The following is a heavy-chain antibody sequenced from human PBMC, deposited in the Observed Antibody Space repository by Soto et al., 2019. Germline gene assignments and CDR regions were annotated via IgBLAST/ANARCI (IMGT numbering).Heavy chain of an antibody. V-gene: IGHV3-33*01. CDR1: GFTFSSYG. CDR2: IWYDGSNK. CDR3: AREAPGYGMDV. Sequence: PGGSLRLSCAASGFTFSSYGMHWVRQAPGKGLEWVAVIWYDGSNKYYADSVKGRFTISRDNSKNTLYLQMNSLRAEETAVYYCAREAPGYGMDVWGQGTTVTVSS. J-gene: IGHJ6*02.